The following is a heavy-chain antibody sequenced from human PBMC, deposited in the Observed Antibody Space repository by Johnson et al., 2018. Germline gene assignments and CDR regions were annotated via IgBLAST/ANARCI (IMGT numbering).Heavy chain of an antibody. V-gene: IGHV3-30*03. CDR1: GFTFSTYD. Sequence: QVQLVESGGGVVQPGRSLRLSCAASGFTFSTYDMHWVRQAPGKGLEWVAVISYDGSNKYYADSVKGRFTISRDNSKNTLYLQMNSLRAEDTAVYYCARVRRDGYPHQYGMDVWGQGTTVTVSS. D-gene: IGHD5-24*01. CDR2: ISYDGSNK. J-gene: IGHJ6*02. CDR3: ARVRRDGYPHQYGMDV.